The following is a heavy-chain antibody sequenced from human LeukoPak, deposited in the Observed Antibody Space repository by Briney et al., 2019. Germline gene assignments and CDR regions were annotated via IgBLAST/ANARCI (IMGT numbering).Heavy chain of an antibody. CDR2: ISGSGGST. CDR1: GFTFSSYA. D-gene: IGHD2-2*01. Sequence: GGSLRLSCAASGFTFSSYAMSWVRQAPGKGLEWVSAISGSGGSTYYADSVKGRFTISRDNSKNTLYLQMNSLRAEDTAVYYCAKTYQLLTRLAYYFDYWGQGTLVTVSS. CDR3: AKTYQLLTRLAYYFDY. J-gene: IGHJ4*02. V-gene: IGHV3-23*01.